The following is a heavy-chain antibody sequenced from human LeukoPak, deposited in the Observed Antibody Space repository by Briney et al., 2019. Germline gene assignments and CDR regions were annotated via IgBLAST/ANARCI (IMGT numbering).Heavy chain of an antibody. D-gene: IGHD5-24*01. J-gene: IGHJ4*02. CDR2: ISSTRLTT. CDR1: GFTFSTYA. Sequence: GGSLRLSCAASGFTFSTYAEHWARHAPGKGLEWVSAISSTRLTTYYADSGKGRFSISRDNSKNTLYLQMNTLRGEDTAVYYCAKDRNAWPTNFDSWGQGTLVTVSA. CDR3: AKDRNAWPTNFDS. V-gene: IGHV3-23*01.